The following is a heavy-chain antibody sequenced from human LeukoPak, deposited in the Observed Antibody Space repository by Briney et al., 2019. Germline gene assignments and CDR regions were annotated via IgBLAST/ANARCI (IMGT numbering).Heavy chain of an antibody. CDR2: ISTSSSTI. V-gene: IGHV3-48*02. CDR3: AREFSSWPYYFDY. J-gene: IGHJ4*02. D-gene: IGHD6-13*01. Sequence: GGSLRLSCAASGFTFSSYNMNWVRQAPGKGLEWVSYISTSSSTIHYADSVKGRFTISRDNANNSLYLQMNALRDEDTAVYFCAREFSSWPYYFDYWGQGALATVSS. CDR1: GFTFSSYN.